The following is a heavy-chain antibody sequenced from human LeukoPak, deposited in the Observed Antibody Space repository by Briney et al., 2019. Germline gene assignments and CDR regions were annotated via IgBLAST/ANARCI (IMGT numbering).Heavy chain of an antibody. Sequence: PGGSLRLSCAASGFTSSAYWTTWVRQAPGKGLEWVANIKQDGSEKYYVDSVKGRFTISRDNAKNSLYLQMNSLRADDTAVYHCARGIITGVDYFDYWGQGTLVTVSS. J-gene: IGHJ4*02. CDR1: GFTSSAYW. CDR2: IKQDGSEK. CDR3: ARGIITGVDYFDY. V-gene: IGHV3-7*01. D-gene: IGHD7-27*01.